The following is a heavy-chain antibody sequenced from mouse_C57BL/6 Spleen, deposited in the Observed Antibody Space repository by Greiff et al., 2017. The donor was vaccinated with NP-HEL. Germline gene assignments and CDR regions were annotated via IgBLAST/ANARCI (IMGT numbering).Heavy chain of an antibody. Sequence: QVQLQQPGTELVKPGASVKLSCKASGYTFTSYWMHWVKQRPGQGLEWIGNINPSNGGTNYNEKFKSKATLTVDKSSSTAYMQLGSLTSEDSAVYYCVSTVVATPYYFDYWGQGTTLTVSS. CDR2: INPSNGGT. V-gene: IGHV1-53*01. J-gene: IGHJ2*01. D-gene: IGHD1-1*01. CDR3: VSTVVATPYYFDY. CDR1: GYTFTSYW.